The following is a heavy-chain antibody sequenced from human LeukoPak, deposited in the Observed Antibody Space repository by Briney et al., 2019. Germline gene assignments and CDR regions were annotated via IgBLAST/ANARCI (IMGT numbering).Heavy chain of an antibody. D-gene: IGHD3-10*01. V-gene: IGHV3-11*04. CDR1: GFTFSYYY. Sequence: GGPLRLSCEAPGFTFSYYYMSWLRQAPGKGLEWVSYISSGSSTTYYADSVKGRFTISRDNAKNSLYLQVNSLRDEDTAVYYCARGRGLTLSYHYFDYWGQGTLVTVSS. CDR3: ARGRGLTLSYHYFDY. CDR2: ISSGSSTT. J-gene: IGHJ4*02.